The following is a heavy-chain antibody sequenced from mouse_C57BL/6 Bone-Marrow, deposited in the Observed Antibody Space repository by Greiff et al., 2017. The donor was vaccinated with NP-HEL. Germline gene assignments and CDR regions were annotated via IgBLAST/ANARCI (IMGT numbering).Heavy chain of an antibody. V-gene: IGHV5-6*01. CDR3: ARRAQATGFYAMDY. J-gene: IGHJ4*01. CDR2: ISSGGRYT. D-gene: IGHD3-2*02. CDR1: GFTFSSYG. Sequence: EVQLVESGGDLVKPGGSLKLSCAASGFTFSSYGMSWVRQTPDKRLAWVATISSGGRYTYYPYSVKGRFPISRDNAKNTLYLQMSSLKSEDTAMYYSARRAQATGFYAMDYWGQGTSVTVSS.